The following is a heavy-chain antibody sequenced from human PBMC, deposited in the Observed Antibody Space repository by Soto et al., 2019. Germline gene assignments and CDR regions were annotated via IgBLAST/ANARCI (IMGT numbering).Heavy chain of an antibody. CDR2: MNPNNGNT. CDR1: GYTFTSYD. V-gene: IGHV1-8*01. J-gene: IGHJ1*01. Sequence: QVQLVQSGAEVKKPGASVKVSCKASGYTFTSYDVSWVRQATGLGLEWMGWMNPNNGNTDYAPKFQGRVTMTMNTSIGTAYMELSSLRSEDTAPYYCARSPRNYYALGSYSYFRHWGQGTLVTVSS. D-gene: IGHD3-10*01. CDR3: ARSPRNYYALGSYSYFRH.